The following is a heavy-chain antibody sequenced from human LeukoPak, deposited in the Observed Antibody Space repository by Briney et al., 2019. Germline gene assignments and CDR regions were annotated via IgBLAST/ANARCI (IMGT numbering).Heavy chain of an antibody. Sequence: SETLSLTCTVSGYSISSGYYWGWIRQPPGKGLEWIGNIYPSGTTYYNPSLKTRVTISVDTSKNQFSLKLSSVTAADTAVYYCARGGGYYDSSGYFGYWGQGTLVTVSS. D-gene: IGHD3-22*01. J-gene: IGHJ4*02. CDR1: GYSISSGYY. CDR2: IYPSGTT. CDR3: ARGGGYYDSSGYFGY. V-gene: IGHV4-38-2*02.